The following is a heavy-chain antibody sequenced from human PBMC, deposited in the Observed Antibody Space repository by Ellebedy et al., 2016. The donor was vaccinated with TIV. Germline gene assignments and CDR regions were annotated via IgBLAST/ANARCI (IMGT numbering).Heavy chain of an antibody. D-gene: IGHD3-22*01. CDR2: ITGKPNNYGA. Sequence: GESLKISCAASGFTFSGSPVHWVRQASGKGLEWVGRITGKPNNYGATYATSVKGRFTISRDDSKNTAYLQMTSLKTEDTAVYYCASAFYDSGGRWGQGTLVTVSS. CDR3: ASAFYDSGGR. V-gene: IGHV3-73*01. CDR1: GFTFSGSP. J-gene: IGHJ4*02.